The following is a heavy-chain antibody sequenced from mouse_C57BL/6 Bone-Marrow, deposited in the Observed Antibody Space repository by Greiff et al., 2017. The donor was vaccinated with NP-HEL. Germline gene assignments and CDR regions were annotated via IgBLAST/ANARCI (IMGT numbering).Heavy chain of an antibody. CDR1: GYTFTDYE. Sequence: QVHVKQSGAELVRPGASVTLSCKASGYTFTDYEMHWVKQTPVHGLEWIGAIDPETGGTAYNQKFKGKAILTADKSSSTAYMELRSLTSEDSAVYYCTRYYGDHYYAMDYWGQGTSVTVSS. CDR2: IDPETGGT. J-gene: IGHJ4*01. D-gene: IGHD2-13*01. V-gene: IGHV1-15*01. CDR3: TRYYGDHYYAMDY.